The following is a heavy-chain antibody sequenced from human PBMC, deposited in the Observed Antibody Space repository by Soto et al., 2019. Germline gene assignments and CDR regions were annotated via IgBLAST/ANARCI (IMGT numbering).Heavy chain of an antibody. Sequence: QVQLVQSGAEVKKPGSSVKVSCKASGGTFSSYAISWVRQAPGQGLEWMGGIIPIFGTANYAQKFQGRVTITADESTSTAYMELSSLRSEDTAVYYCARDVVVAAAYYYYGMDVWGQGTTVTVSS. CDR1: GGTFSSYA. CDR2: IIPIFGTA. J-gene: IGHJ6*02. D-gene: IGHD2-15*01. CDR3: ARDVVVAAAYYYYGMDV. V-gene: IGHV1-69*12.